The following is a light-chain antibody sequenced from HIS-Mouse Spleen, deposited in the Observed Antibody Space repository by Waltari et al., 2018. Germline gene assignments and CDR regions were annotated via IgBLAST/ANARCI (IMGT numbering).Light chain of an antibody. CDR1: VLAKKY. J-gene: IGLJ2*01. Sequence: SYELTQPSSVSVSPGQTARITCSGDVLAKKYARWFQQKPGPAPVLVIYKDSGRPSGIPERFSGSSSGTTVTLTISGAQVEDEADYYCYSAADNNVVFGGGTKLTVL. V-gene: IGLV3-27*01. CDR3: YSAADNNVV. CDR2: KDS.